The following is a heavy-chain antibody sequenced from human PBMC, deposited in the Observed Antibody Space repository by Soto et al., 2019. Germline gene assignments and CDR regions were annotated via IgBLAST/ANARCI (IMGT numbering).Heavy chain of an antibody. V-gene: IGHV3-23*01. Sequence: PGGSLRLSCAASGFTFSSYAMSWVRQAPGKGLEWVSAISGSGGSTYYADSVRGRFTISRDNSRNTLYLQMNSLRAEDTAVYYCAKGSADIAVAGTGDYWGQGTLVTVSS. CDR2: ISGSGGST. D-gene: IGHD6-19*01. J-gene: IGHJ4*02. CDR1: GFTFSSYA. CDR3: AKGSADIAVAGTGDY.